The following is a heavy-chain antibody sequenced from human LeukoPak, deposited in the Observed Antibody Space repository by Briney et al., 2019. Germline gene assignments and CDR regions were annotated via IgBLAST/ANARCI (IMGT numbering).Heavy chain of an antibody. CDR3: AKAPGDYYDTRADRDY. Sequence: VGSLSLSCAASGFTFSSYGMTWVRQAPGKGLEWVSAITVGGNTYFADSVKGRFTISRDNSKNMLYLQMNSLRAEDTALYYRAKAPGDYYDTRADRDYWGQGTLVTVSS. D-gene: IGHD3-22*01. CDR2: ITVGGNT. V-gene: IGHV3-23*01. CDR1: GFTFSSYG. J-gene: IGHJ4*02.